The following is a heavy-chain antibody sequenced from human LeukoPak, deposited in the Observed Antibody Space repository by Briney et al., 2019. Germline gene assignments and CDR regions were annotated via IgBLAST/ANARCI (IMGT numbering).Heavy chain of an antibody. CDR1: GGSISSSSYY. J-gene: IGHJ4*02. CDR2: IYYSGST. D-gene: IGHD4-17*01. V-gene: IGHV4-39*07. CDR3: ARLDSGDYLWANFDC. Sequence: SETLSLTCTVSGGSISSSSYYWGWIRQPPGKGLEWIGSIYYSGSTYYNPSLKSRVTISVDTSKNQFSLKLSSVTAADTAVYYCARLDSGDYLWANFDCWGQGTLVTVSS.